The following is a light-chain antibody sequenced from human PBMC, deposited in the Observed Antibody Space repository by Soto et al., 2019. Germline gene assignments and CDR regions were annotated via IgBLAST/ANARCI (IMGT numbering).Light chain of an antibody. Sequence: IQLTQSPSSLSASVGDRVTITCRASQGISSYLAWYQQKPGKAPKLLIYATSTLQSGVPSRFSGRGSGTDFTLTISSLQPEDFATYYCQQLNSYPPWTFGKGTKVDIK. CDR2: ATS. CDR1: QGISSY. V-gene: IGKV1-9*01. J-gene: IGKJ1*01. CDR3: QQLNSYPPWT.